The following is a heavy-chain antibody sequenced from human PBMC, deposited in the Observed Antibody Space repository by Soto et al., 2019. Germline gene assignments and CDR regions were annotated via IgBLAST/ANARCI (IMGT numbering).Heavy chain of an antibody. CDR2: ISYDGSNK. D-gene: IGHD3-10*01. CDR1: GFTFSSYA. J-gene: IGHJ4*02. CDR3: ARVKARMVRGVGGVFDY. V-gene: IGHV3-30-3*01. Sequence: QVQLVESGGGVVQPGRSLRLSCAASGFTFSSYAMHWVRQAPGKGLEWVAVISYDGSNKYYADSVKGRFTISRDNSKNTLYLQMNSLGAEDTAVYYCARVKARMVRGVGGVFDYWGQGTLVTVSS.